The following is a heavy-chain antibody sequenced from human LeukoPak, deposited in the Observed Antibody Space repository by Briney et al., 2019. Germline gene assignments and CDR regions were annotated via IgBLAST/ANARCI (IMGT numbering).Heavy chain of an antibody. Sequence: SETLSLTRAVSGGSISSSDYSWSWIRQPPGKGLEWIGYIYHTGDTSYNPSLRSRVTISVDRSKNQFSLRLRSVTAADTAMYYCARDEAGYYDAFDIWGQGTMVTTSS. V-gene: IGHV4-30-2*01. D-gene: IGHD1-26*01. CDR3: ARDEAGYYDAFDI. CDR2: IYHTGDT. J-gene: IGHJ3*02. CDR1: GGSISSSDYS.